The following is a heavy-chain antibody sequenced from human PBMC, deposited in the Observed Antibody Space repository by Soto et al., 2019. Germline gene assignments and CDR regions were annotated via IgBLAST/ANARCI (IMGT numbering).Heavy chain of an antibody. CDR1: GFTFNNYA. D-gene: IGHD6-19*01. V-gene: IGHV3-23*01. J-gene: IGHJ4*02. CDR2: LSGSGSST. Sequence: PGGSLRLSCAASGFTFNNYAMSWARQAPGKGLEWVSTLSGSGSSTYYADSVKGRFTISRDNSKNTLYLQMNSLRAEDTAVYYCAKSVGVAGTLYWGQGTLVTVSS. CDR3: AKSVGVAGTLY.